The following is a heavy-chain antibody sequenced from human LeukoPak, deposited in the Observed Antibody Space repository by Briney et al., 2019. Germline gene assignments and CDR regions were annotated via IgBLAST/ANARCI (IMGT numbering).Heavy chain of an antibody. V-gene: IGHV4-59*08. Sequence: PSETLSLTCTVSGDSINNYYWSWIRQPPGKGLEWIGYLYYSGSTNYNPSLKSRVTISVDTSKNQFSLNLSSVTAADTAVYYCARHDPRGEPARLGFFDYWGQGTLVTVSS. D-gene: IGHD6-6*01. CDR2: LYYSGST. J-gene: IGHJ4*02. CDR1: GDSINNYY. CDR3: ARHDPRGEPARLGFFDY.